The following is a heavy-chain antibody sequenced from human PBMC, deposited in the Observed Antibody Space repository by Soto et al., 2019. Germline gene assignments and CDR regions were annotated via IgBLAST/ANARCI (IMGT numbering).Heavy chain of an antibody. J-gene: IGHJ3*02. Sequence: ASVKVSCKASGYTITSYYMHWVRQAPEQGLEWMGIINPSGGSTSYAQKFQGRVTMTRDTSTSTVYMELSSLRSEDTAVYYCARDGPDGGSCYAGCAFDIWGQGTMLTVSS. V-gene: IGHV1-46*01. CDR3: ARDGPDGGSCYAGCAFDI. D-gene: IGHD2-15*01. CDR1: GYTITSYY. CDR2: INPSGGST.